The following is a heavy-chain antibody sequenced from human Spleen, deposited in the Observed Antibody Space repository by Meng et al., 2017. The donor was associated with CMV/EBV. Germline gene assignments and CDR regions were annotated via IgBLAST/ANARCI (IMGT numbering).Heavy chain of an antibody. J-gene: IGHJ4*02. CDR1: GGSISSSSYY. V-gene: IGHV4-39*01. CDR2: IYYSGTT. D-gene: IGHD1-26*01. Sequence: GSLRLSCTVSGGSISSSSYYWGWIRQPPGKGLEWIGSIYYSGTTHYNPSLKSRVTISVDTSKNQFSLGLSSVSAADTAVYYCSRRQWRGAYVDYWGRGTLVTVSS. CDR3: SRRQWRGAYVDY.